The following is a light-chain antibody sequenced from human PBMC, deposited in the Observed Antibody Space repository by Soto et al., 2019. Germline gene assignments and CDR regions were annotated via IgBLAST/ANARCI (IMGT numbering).Light chain of an antibody. J-gene: IGLJ3*02. CDR3: QSYDSSLSGVV. V-gene: IGLV1-40*01. CDR1: SSNIGAFFD. Sequence: QSVLTQPPSVSGAPGQRVTISCTGSSSNIGAFFDVHWYQQLRGTAPKLLIYGNSNRPSGVPDRFSGSKSGTSASLAITGLQAEDEADYYCQSYDSSLSGVVFGGGTKVTVL. CDR2: GNS.